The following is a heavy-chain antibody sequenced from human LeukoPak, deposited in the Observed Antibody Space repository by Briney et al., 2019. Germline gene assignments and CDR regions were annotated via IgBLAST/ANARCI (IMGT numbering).Heavy chain of an antibody. Sequence: PSETLSLTCTVSGGSISSSSYYWGWIRQPPGKGLEWIGSIYYSGSTYYNPSLKSRVTISVDTSKNQFSLKLSSVTAADTAVYYCARAGSGSALPPYYYYYMDVWGKGTTVTVSS. J-gene: IGHJ6*03. CDR2: IYYSGST. CDR1: GGSISSSSYY. D-gene: IGHD3-10*01. CDR3: ARAGSGSALPPYYYYYMDV. V-gene: IGHV4-39*07.